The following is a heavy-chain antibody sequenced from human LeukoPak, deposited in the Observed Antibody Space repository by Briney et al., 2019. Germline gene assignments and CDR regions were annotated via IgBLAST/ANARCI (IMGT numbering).Heavy chain of an antibody. D-gene: IGHD6-13*01. CDR3: AREIGSAARGR. Sequence: GGSLRLSCAPSGFTFDSYWMSWVRQAPGKGLEWVANIKEDGSEKYYVDSVKGRFTISRDNAKNSVYLQMESLRAEDTAMYYCAREIGSAARGRWGQGTLVIVS. CDR2: IKEDGSEK. J-gene: IGHJ4*02. CDR1: GFTFDSYW. V-gene: IGHV3-7*05.